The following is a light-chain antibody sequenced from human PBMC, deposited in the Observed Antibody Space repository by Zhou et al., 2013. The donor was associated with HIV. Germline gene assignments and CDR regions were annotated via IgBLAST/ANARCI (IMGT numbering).Light chain of an antibody. CDR1: QSIDSW. V-gene: IGKV1-5*03. CDR2: EAS. CDR3: QQYYSNPWT. J-gene: IGKJ1*01. Sequence: DIQMTQSPSTLSASVGDRVTITCRASQSIDSWLAWYQQKPGNAPKLLIYEASSLDSGVPSRFSGSGSGTEFTLTIGTLQPDDFATYYCQQYYSNPWTFGQGTKVEIK.